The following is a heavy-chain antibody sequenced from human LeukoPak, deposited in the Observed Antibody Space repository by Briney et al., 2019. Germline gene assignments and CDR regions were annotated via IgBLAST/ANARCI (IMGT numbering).Heavy chain of an antibody. Sequence: GGSLRLSCAPSGFTFTSYDMHWVRHPPGKGLEWVSAIGVAGDTFYAGSVKGRFTISRENAKNALFLQMNSLRAGDTAVYYCTRDRHGMDVWGQGTTVTVSS. V-gene: IGHV3-13*01. CDR2: IGVAGDT. J-gene: IGHJ6*02. CDR1: GFTFTSYD. CDR3: TRDRHGMDV.